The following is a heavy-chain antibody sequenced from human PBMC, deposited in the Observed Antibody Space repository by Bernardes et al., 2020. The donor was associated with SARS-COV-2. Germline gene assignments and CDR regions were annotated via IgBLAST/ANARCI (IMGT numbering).Heavy chain of an antibody. CDR3: ASPGIAHAH. J-gene: IGHJ4*02. CDR1: GFTSRSYW. Sequence: GGSLRLSCVASGFTSRSYWMHWVRQAPGKGLVWVSRINSDGSSTKYADSVKGRFTISRDNAKNTLYLQMNSLRAEDTAVYYCASPGIAHAHWGQGTLVTVSS. CDR2: INSDGSST. V-gene: IGHV3-74*01. D-gene: IGHD6-13*01.